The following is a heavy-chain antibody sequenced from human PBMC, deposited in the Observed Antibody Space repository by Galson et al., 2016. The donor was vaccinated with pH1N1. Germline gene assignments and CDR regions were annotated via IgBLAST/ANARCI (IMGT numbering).Heavy chain of an antibody. D-gene: IGHD3-16*01. CDR3: AHREVMITNAFDI. V-gene: IGHV2-5*02. CDR2: IYWDDDE. CDR1: GFSLTTSGVG. Sequence: PALVKPPQTLTLTCTFSGFSLTTSGVGVGWIRQPPGKALEWLALIYWDDDERYSPSLENRLTITKDTSKNQVVLTMTNTDPVDTATYFCAHREVMITNAFDIWGQGTMVTVSS. J-gene: IGHJ3*02.